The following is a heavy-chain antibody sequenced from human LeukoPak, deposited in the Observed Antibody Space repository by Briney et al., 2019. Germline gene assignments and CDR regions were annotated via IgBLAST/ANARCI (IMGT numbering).Heavy chain of an antibody. J-gene: IGHJ4*02. CDR3: ARDYYDSSGYPWPFDY. D-gene: IGHD3-22*01. CDR2: TYSGGRT. Sequence: PGGSLRLSCAASGFTVSSNYMTWVRQAPGKGLEWVSVTYSGGRTYYADSVKGRFTISRDNSKNTLYLQMNSLRAEDTAVYYCARDYYDSSGYPWPFDYWGQGTLVTVSS. V-gene: IGHV3-66*01. CDR1: GFTVSSNY.